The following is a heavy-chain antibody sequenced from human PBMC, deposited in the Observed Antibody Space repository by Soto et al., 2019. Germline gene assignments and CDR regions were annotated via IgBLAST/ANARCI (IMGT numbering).Heavy chain of an antibody. V-gene: IGHV5-51*01. J-gene: IGHJ5*02. D-gene: IGHD3-22*01. CDR3: ARRYYFDTTGPSGGNWFDP. Sequence: PGESLKISCKGSGYSFTSYWIGWVRQMPGKGLEWMGIIYPGDSDTRYSPSFQGQVTISVDKSISTAYLQWRSLKASDTAIYYCARRYYFDTTGPSGGNWFDPWGRGTLVTVSS. CDR2: IYPGDSDT. CDR1: GYSFTSYW.